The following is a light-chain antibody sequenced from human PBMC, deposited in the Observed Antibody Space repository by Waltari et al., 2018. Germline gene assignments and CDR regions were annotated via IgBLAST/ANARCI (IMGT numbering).Light chain of an antibody. CDR2: WAS. CDR3: QQYDNTPFT. V-gene: IGKV4-1*01. J-gene: IGKJ3*01. CDR1: QNVNNK. Sequence: DVVVTQSPDSLAVSLGERVTINCKSSQNVNNKLAWYQQKPGQPPNLVIYWASTRASGVPGRCSCGGSGTDFTLTISGLQAEDVAVYYCQQYDNTPFTFGPGTKVDIK.